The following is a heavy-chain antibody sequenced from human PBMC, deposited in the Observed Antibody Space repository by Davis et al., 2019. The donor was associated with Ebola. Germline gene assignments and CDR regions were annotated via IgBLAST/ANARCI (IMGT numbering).Heavy chain of an antibody. J-gene: IGHJ4*02. D-gene: IGHD5-18*01. V-gene: IGHV3-30-3*01. CDR3: SSGNEQLWWVLFDY. CDR1: GFTFSSYA. CDR2: ISYDGSNK. Sequence: GGSLRLSCAASGFTFSSYAMHWVRQAPGKGLEWVAVISYDGSNKYYADSVKGRFTISRDNAKNSLYLQMNSLRAEDTAVYYCSSGNEQLWWVLFDYWGQGTLVTVSS.